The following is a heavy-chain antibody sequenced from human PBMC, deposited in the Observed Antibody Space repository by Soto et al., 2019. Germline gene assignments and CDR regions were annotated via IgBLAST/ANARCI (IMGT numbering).Heavy chain of an antibody. CDR3: ARHVGSSSSGLSEYFQH. Sequence: SETLSLTCTFSCGSIISSSYYWGCIRQPPGKGLEWIGSIYYSGSTYYNPSLKSRVTISVDTSKNQFSLKLSSVTAADTAVYYCARHVGSSSSGLSEYFQHWGQGTLVTVSS. V-gene: IGHV4-39*01. CDR1: CGSIISSSYY. D-gene: IGHD6-6*01. CDR2: IYYSGST. J-gene: IGHJ1*01.